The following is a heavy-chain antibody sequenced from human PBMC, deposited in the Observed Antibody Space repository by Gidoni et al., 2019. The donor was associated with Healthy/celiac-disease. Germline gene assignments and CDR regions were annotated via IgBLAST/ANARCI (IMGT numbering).Heavy chain of an antibody. CDR2: SIPIFGTA. J-gene: IGHJ5*02. V-gene: IGHV1-69*06. D-gene: IGHD2-2*01. CDR3: ARYCLSPAETWFDP. Sequence: QVQLVQSGAEVKKPGSSVKVSGKASGGTFSSYAISWVRQAPGQGLEWMGGSIPIFGTANYDQKFQGRVTITADKSTSTSYMELSSQRSEDTAVYYCARYCLSPAETWFDPWGQGTLVTVSS. CDR1: GGTFSSYA.